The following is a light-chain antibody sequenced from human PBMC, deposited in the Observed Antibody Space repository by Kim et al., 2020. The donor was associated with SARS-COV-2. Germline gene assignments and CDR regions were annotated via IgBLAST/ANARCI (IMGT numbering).Light chain of an antibody. CDR1: SPRSYD. CDR3: NSRDSIGNHVV. Sequence: LGKKVRIKCQGASPRSYDAIWYKQKPGKAPVLVIYGKNNRPSGIPDRFSGYSSGNAASLTITGAQAEHEADYYCNSRDSIGNHVVFVGGTQLTFL. CDR2: GKN. J-gene: IGLJ2*01. V-gene: IGLV3-19*01.